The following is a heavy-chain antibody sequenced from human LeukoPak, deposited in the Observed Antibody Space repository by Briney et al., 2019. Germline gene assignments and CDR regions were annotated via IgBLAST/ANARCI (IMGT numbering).Heavy chain of an antibody. CDR1: GGTFSSYA. CDR2: IIPISGTA. CDR3: ARDMRGPYWYYFDY. V-gene: IGHV1-69*13. Sequence: SVKVSCKGSGGTFSSYAISWVRQAPGQGLEWMGGIIPISGTANYAQKFQGRVTITADESTSTAYMELSSLRSEDTAVYYCARDMRGPYWYYFDYWGQGTLVTVSS. D-gene: IGHD2-15*01. J-gene: IGHJ4*02.